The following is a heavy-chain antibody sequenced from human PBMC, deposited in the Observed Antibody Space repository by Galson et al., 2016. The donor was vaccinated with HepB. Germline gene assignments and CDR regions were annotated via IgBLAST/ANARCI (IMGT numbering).Heavy chain of an antibody. CDR3: AKEDGGSGSYLEY. Sequence: SLRLSCAASGFTFSTYGMHWVRRAPGKGLEWVSVISKDGRIKNYAESEKGRFTISRDNSKNTLYLQMNTLRVEDTAVYYCAKEDGGSGSYLEYWGQGTLVTVSS. CDR2: ISKDGRIK. CDR1: GFTFSTYG. D-gene: IGHD3-10*01. J-gene: IGHJ4*02. V-gene: IGHV3-30*18.